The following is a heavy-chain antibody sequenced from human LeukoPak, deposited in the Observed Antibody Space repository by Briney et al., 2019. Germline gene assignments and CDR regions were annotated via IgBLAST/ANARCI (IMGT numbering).Heavy chain of an antibody. D-gene: IGHD6-13*01. CDR2: INTNTGNP. J-gene: IGHJ4*02. CDR3: ARFAAVGTAGGWCVY. CDR1: GYTFTSYS. Sequence: GASVKVSCKASGYTFTSYSMNWVRQAPGQGLEWMGWINTNTGNPTYAQGFTGRFVFSLDTSVSTAYLQISSLKAEDTAVYYCARFAAVGTAGGWCVYWGQGTLVTVSS. V-gene: IGHV7-4-1*02.